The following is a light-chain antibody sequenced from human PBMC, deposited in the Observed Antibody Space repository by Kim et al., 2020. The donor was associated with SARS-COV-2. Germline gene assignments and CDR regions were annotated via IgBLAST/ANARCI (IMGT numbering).Light chain of an antibody. CDR1: QTVANN. CDR2: DTS. CDR3: QQYCDWPLT. V-gene: IGKV3-15*01. J-gene: IGKJ4*01. Sequence: IVMTQSPATLSVSPGERVTLSCRASQTVANNFLAWYQQKPGQAPRLLMYDTSARATGIPERFSGSGSGTEFTLTISSLQSEDFAVYYCQQYCDWPLTFGGGTKVDIK.